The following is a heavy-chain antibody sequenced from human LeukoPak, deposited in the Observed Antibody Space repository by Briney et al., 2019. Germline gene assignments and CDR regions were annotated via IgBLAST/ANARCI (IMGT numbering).Heavy chain of an antibody. V-gene: IGHV1-2*06. Sequence: ASVKVSCKASGYTFTGYYMHWVRQAPGQGLEWMGRINPNSGGTNYAQKFQGGVTMTRDTSISTAYMELSRLRSDDTAVYYCARDREITPNWFDPWGQGTLVTVSS. J-gene: IGHJ5*02. D-gene: IGHD3-16*01. CDR2: INPNSGGT. CDR3: ARDREITPNWFDP. CDR1: GYTFTGYY.